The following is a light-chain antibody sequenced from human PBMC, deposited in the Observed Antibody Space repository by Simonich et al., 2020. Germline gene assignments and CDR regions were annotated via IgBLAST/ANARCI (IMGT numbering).Light chain of an antibody. J-gene: IGLJ3*02. CDR2: STN. CDR3: VLYMGSGIWV. Sequence: QTVVTQEPSFSVSPGGTVTLTCGLGSGSVSTSYYPSWYQQTPGQAPRTLIYSTNTRSSVVPDRFSGAILGNKAALTITGAQADDESDYYCVLYMGSGIWVFGGGTKLTVL. CDR1: SGSVSTSYY. V-gene: IGLV8-61*01.